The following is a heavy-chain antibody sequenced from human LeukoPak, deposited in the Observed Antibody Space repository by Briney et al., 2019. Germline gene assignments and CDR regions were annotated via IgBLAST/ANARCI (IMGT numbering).Heavy chain of an antibody. Sequence: GGSLRLSCAASGLSFSSHWMSWVRQAPGKGLEGVANIKQDGSEKSYVDSVKGRFTISRDNAKHSLYLQMNSLRAEDTAVYYCARVRGYYRYDAFDIWGQGTMVIVSS. CDR3: ARVRGYYRYDAFDI. V-gene: IGHV3-7*01. J-gene: IGHJ3*02. D-gene: IGHD4-17*01. CDR2: IKQDGSEK. CDR1: GLSFSSHW.